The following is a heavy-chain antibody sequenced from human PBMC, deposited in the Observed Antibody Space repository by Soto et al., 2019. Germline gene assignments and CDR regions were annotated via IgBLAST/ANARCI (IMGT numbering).Heavy chain of an antibody. Sequence: GGSLRLSCAASGFTFSSYGMHWVRQAPGKGLEWVAVIWYDGSNKYYADSVKGRFTISRDNSKNTLYLQMNSLRAEDTAVYYCARDMSRGTIPRGGAFDIWGQGTMVTVSS. D-gene: IGHD1-1*01. V-gene: IGHV3-33*01. CDR3: ARDMSRGTIPRGGAFDI. CDR1: GFTFSSYG. J-gene: IGHJ3*02. CDR2: IWYDGSNK.